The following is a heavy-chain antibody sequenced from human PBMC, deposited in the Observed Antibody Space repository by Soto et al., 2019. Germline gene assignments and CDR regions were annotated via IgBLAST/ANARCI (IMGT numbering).Heavy chain of an antibody. Sequence: QVQLVESGGGLVKPGGSLRLSCAASGLTFSDYYMSWIRQAPGKGLEWVSYISSSSSYTNYADSVKGRFTISRDNAKNSLYLQMTSLRAEDTAVYYCAIDIRSYGYKGVYYYGMDVGGQGSTVTVSS. J-gene: IGHJ6*02. V-gene: IGHV3-11*06. CDR2: ISSSSSYT. CDR1: GLTFSDYY. CDR3: AIDIRSYGYKGVYYYGMDV. D-gene: IGHD5-18*01.